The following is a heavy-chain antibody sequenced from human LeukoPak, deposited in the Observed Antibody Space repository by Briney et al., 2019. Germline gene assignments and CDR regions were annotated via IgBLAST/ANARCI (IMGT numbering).Heavy chain of an antibody. CDR3: AKEKDGTYVVDY. V-gene: IGHV3-30*02. D-gene: IGHD1-26*01. Sequence: GGSLRLSCAASGFTSSSYGMQWVRQAPGKGLEWVAFIRYDGSKKYYADSVKGRFTISRDNSKNTQYLQMNSLRAEDTAVYYCAKEKDGTYVVDYWGQGTLVTVSS. CDR1: GFTSSSYG. CDR2: IRYDGSKK. J-gene: IGHJ4*02.